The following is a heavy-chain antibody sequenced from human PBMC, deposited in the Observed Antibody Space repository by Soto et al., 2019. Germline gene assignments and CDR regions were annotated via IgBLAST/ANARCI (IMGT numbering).Heavy chain of an antibody. CDR2: IIPILGIA. J-gene: IGHJ4*02. V-gene: IGHV1-69*10. Sequence: ASVKVSCKASGGTFSSYAISWVRQAPGQGLEWMGGIIPILGIANYAQKFQGRVTITADKSTSTAYMELSSLRSEDTAVYYCARDNYYDSSGYYYYFDYWGQGTLVTVSS. D-gene: IGHD3-22*01. CDR3: ARDNYYDSSGYYYYFDY. CDR1: GGTFSSYA.